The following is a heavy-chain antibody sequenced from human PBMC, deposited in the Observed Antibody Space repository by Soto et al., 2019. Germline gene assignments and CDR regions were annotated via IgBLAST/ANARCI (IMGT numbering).Heavy chain of an antibody. V-gene: IGHV3-33*01. Sequence: QEQLVESGGGVVQPERSLRLSCAASGFTFNTYGMHWVRQAPGKGLEWVALILFDGSNKYYADSVKGRFTISRDNSKNTLYLEMNSLRAEDTAVYYCARDRGKGDYFDYWGLGTLVTVSS. CDR3: ARDRGKGDYFDY. J-gene: IGHJ4*02. CDR2: ILFDGSNK. CDR1: GFTFNTYG. D-gene: IGHD3-10*01.